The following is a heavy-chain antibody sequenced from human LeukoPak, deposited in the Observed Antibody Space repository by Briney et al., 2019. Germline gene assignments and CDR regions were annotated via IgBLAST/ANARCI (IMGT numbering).Heavy chain of an antibody. CDR2: IYYSGST. CDR1: GGSISSSSYY. Sequence: PSETLSLTCTVSGGSISSSSYYWGWIRQPPGKGLEWIGSIYYSGSTYYNPSLKSRVTISVDTSKNQFSLKLSSVTAADTAVYYCARNDFWSGYHPFDYWGQGTLVTVSS. CDR3: ARNDFWSGYHPFDY. V-gene: IGHV4-39*07. D-gene: IGHD3-3*01. J-gene: IGHJ4*02.